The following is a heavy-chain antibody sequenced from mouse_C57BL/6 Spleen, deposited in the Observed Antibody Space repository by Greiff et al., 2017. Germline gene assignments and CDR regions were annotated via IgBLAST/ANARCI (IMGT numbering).Heavy chain of an antibody. CDR1: GYSITSGYY. Sequence: DVQLQESGPGLVKPSQSLSLTCSVTGYSITSGYYWNWIRQFPGNKLEWMGYISYDGSNNYNPSLKNRISITRDTSKNQFFLKLNSVTTEDTATYYCARDLIYDGYYEDDWGQGTTLTVAS. D-gene: IGHD2-3*01. CDR3: ARDLIYDGYYEDD. J-gene: IGHJ2*01. V-gene: IGHV3-6*01. CDR2: ISYDGSN.